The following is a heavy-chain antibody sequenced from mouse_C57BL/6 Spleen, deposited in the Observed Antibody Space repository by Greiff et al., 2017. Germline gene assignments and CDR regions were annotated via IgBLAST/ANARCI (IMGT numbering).Heavy chain of an antibody. CDR1: GYSFTGYF. CDR2: INPYNGDT. J-gene: IGHJ1*03. D-gene: IGHD1-1*01. CDR3: ARGPTVVAHFDV. V-gene: IGHV1-20*01. Sequence: VQLQQSGPELVKPGDSVKISCKASGYSFTGYFMNWVMQSHGKSLEWIGRINPYNGDTFYNQQFKGKATLTVDKSSSTAHMEIRSLTSEDSAVYDCARGPTVVAHFDVWGTGTTVTVSS.